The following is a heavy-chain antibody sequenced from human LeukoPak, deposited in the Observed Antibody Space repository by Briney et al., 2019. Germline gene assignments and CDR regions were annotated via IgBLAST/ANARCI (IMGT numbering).Heavy chain of an antibody. CDR1: GGSITSYY. D-gene: IGHD6-19*01. V-gene: IGHV4-59*01. J-gene: IGHJ4*02. CDR3: VRSSGWSKQFDY. Sequence: SETLSLTCTVSGGSITSYYWNWIRQPPGRGLEWIGYIHYSGKNYYNPSLKSRLTMSVDTSKSQFSLKVNSVTAADTAVYYCVRSSGWSKQFDYWGQGTLVTVSS. CDR2: IHYSGKN.